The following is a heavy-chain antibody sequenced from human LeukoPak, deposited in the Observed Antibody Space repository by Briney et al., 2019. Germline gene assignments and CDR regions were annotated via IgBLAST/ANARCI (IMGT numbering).Heavy chain of an antibody. J-gene: IGHJ4*02. Sequence: GSLRVSCKASGYTFTSYNINWVRQAPGQGLEWVGWMYPNSGNTDYAQKLQGRVTMTRNTSISTPYMELSSLRSEDTAVYYCARVVHDSSGYPFDYWGQGTLVTVSS. D-gene: IGHD3-22*01. V-gene: IGHV1-8*01. CDR1: GYTFTSYN. CDR2: MYPNSGNT. CDR3: ARVVHDSSGYPFDY.